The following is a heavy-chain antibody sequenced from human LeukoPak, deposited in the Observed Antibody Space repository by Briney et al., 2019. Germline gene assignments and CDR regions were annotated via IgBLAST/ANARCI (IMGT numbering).Heavy chain of an antibody. CDR1: GNTFIGYY. V-gene: IGHV1-2*02. Sequence: ASVKVSCKASGNTFIGYYMHWVRQAPGQGLEWMGWINPNSGGTNYAQKFQGRVTMTRDTSISTAYMELSRLRSDDTAVYYCARARAHSRWFDPWGQGTLVTVSS. J-gene: IGHJ5*02. CDR3: ARARAHSRWFDP. CDR2: INPNSGGT.